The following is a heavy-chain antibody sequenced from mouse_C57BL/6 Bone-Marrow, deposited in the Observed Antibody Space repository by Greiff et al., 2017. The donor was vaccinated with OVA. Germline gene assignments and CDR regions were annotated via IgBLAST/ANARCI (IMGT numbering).Heavy chain of an antibody. V-gene: IGHV1-69*01. CDR3: ARLYYGNYPYAMDY. CDR2: IDPSDSYT. CDR1: GYTFTSYW. J-gene: IGHJ4*01. Sequence: QVQLQQSGAELVMPGASVKLSCKASGYTFTSYWMHWVKQRPGQGLEWIGEIDPSDSYTNYNQKFKGKSTLTVDKSSSTAYMQLSSLTSEDSAVYYCARLYYGNYPYAMDYWGQGTSVTVSS. D-gene: IGHD2-1*01.